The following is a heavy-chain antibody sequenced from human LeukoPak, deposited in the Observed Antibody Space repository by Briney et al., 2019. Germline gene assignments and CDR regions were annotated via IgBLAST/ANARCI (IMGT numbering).Heavy chain of an antibody. CDR2: IKEDGSKK. J-gene: IGHJ4*02. Sequence: GGSLRLSCAASGFTFSSYWMIWVRQAPGKGLEWVANIKEDGSKKNYVDSVMGRFTISRDNAKNSLYLQMNSLRAEDTAVYYCARDTYFWSDYYFDYWGQGTLVTVSS. V-gene: IGHV3-7*01. D-gene: IGHD3-3*01. CDR1: GFTFSSYW. CDR3: ARDTYFWSDYYFDY.